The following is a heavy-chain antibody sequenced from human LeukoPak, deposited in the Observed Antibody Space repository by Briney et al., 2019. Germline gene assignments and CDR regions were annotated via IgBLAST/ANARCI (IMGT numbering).Heavy chain of an antibody. V-gene: IGHV4-34*01. CDR3: ARGHSSGWYVSDYYYMDV. CDR1: GGSFSGYY. CDR2: INHSGST. D-gene: IGHD6-19*01. Sequence: SETLSLTCAVYGGSFSGYYWSWIRQPPGKGLEWIGEINHSGSTNYNPSLKSRVTISVDTSKNQFSLKLSSVTAADTAVYYCARGHSSGWYVSDYYYMDVWGKGTTVTISS. J-gene: IGHJ6*03.